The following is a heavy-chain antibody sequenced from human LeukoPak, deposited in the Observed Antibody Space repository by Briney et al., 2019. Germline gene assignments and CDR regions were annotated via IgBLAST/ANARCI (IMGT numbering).Heavy chain of an antibody. CDR3: ARDSYMFGSDY. D-gene: IGHD3-10*02. J-gene: IGHJ4*02. CDR1: GFTFTSYD. Sequence: PGGSLRLSCVTSGFTFTSYDFNWVRQAPGKGLEWVSYISNGGGTIYYADSVKGRFTISRDNVKNSVFLQMNTLRAEDTAVYYCARDSYMFGSDYWGQGTLVTVSS. V-gene: IGHV3-48*03. CDR2: ISNGGGTI.